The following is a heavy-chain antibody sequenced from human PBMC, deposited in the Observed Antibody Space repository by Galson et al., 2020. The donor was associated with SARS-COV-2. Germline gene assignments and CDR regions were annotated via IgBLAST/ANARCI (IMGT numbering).Heavy chain of an antibody. V-gene: IGHV3-48*03. J-gene: IGHJ3*01. CDR1: GFSFSDYE. Sequence: GESLKISCAGSGFSFSDYEMNWVRHGPGKGLEWVSYISSSGTNIYYADSVKGRFTISRDNAKNSLYLQMTSLRAEDTAIYYCVSPYLAAASFFGAFDVWGPGTMVTVSS. D-gene: IGHD6-13*01. CDR3: VSPYLAAASFFGAFDV. CDR2: ISSSGTNI.